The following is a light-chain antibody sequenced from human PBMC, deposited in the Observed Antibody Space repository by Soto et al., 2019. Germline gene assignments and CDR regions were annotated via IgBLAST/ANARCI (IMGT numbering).Light chain of an antibody. V-gene: IGLV2-14*01. CDR1: SSDVGAYNS. Sequence: QSALTQPASVSGSPGQSITISCTGTSSDVGAYNSVSWYQQHPGKAPKLMIYEVSNRPSGVSNRFSGSKSGNTASLTISGLQAEDEADYYCTSFTSSNTWVFGGGTMVTVL. J-gene: IGLJ3*02. CDR3: TSFTSSNTWV. CDR2: EVS.